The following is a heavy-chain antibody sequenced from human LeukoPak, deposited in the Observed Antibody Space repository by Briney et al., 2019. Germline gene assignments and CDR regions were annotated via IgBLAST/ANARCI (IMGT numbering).Heavy chain of an antibody. Sequence: PSETLSLTCTVSGGSISSYYWSWIRQPPGKGLEWIGYIYYSGTTNYNPSLKSRVTISVDTSKNQFSLKLSSVTAADTAVYYCARHVETYYYYGMDVWGQGTTVTVSS. CDR1: GGSISSYY. CDR2: IYYSGTT. CDR3: ARHVETYYYYGMDV. D-gene: IGHD2-15*01. J-gene: IGHJ6*02. V-gene: IGHV4-59*08.